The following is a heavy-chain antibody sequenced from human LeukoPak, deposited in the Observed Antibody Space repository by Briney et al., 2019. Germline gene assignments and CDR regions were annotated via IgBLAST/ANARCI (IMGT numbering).Heavy chain of an antibody. V-gene: IGHV4-38-2*02. CDR2: IYYSGST. Sequence: SETLSLTCAVSGYSISSGYYWGWIRQPPGKGLEWIGSIYYSGSTYYNPSLKSRVTISVDTSKNQFSLKLSSVTAADTAVYYCARETAAGTPLDYWGQGTLVTVSS. D-gene: IGHD6-13*01. J-gene: IGHJ4*02. CDR3: ARETAAGTPLDY. CDR1: GYSISSGYY.